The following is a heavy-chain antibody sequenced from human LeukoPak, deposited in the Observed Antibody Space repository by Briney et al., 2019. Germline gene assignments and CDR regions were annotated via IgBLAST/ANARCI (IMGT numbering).Heavy chain of an antibody. D-gene: IGHD2-15*01. V-gene: IGHV3-21*01. CDR3: ASGPNGYCSGGSCYPTSLGY. CDR2: ISSSSSSYI. J-gene: IGHJ4*02. CDR1: GFTFSSYS. Sequence: GGSLRLSCAASGFTFSSYSMNWVRQAPGKGLEWVSSISSSSSSYIYYADSVKGRFTISRDNAKNSLYLQMNSLRAEDTAVYYCASGPNGYCSGGSCYPTSLGYWGQGTLVTVSS.